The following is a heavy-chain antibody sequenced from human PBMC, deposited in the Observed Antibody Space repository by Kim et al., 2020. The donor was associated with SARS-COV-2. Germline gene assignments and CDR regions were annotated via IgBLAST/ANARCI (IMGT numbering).Heavy chain of an antibody. CDR3: ARETDRSAYNWNNLPGGYFDY. CDR1: GGSISSYY. V-gene: IGHV4-59*01. CDR2: IYYSGST. Sequence: SQTLSLTCTVSGGSISSYYWSWIRQPPGKGLEWIGYIYYSGSTNYNPSLKSRVTISVDTSKNQFSLKLSSVTAADTAVYYCARETDRSAYNWNNLPGGYFDYWGQGTLVTVSS. J-gene: IGHJ4*02. D-gene: IGHD1-20*01.